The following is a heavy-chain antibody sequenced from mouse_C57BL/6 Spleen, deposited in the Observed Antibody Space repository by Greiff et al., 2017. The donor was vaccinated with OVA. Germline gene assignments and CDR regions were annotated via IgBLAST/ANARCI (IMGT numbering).Heavy chain of an antibody. CDR1: GYTFTSYW. V-gene: IGHV1-55*01. J-gene: IGHJ2*01. Sequence: VQLQQPGAELVKPGASVKMSCKASGYTFTSYWITWVKQRPGQGLEWIGDIYPGSGSTNYNEKFKSKATLTVDTSSSTAYMQLSSLTSEDSAVYYCAREKPSYDGYPTPYYFDYWGQGTTLTVSS. D-gene: IGHD2-3*01. CDR2: IYPGSGST. CDR3: AREKPSYDGYPTPYYFDY.